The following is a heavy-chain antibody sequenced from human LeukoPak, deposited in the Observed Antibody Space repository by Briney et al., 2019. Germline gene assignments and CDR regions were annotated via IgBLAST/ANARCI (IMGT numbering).Heavy chain of an antibody. Sequence: GGSLRLSCAASGFTFSNYAMSLVRQAPGKGLEWVSAITVSGGNTYYADSVKGRFTISRDNSKNTVFLQMNSLRSDDTVVYYCARDNPPNIVVVPAAIYGMDVWGQGTTVTVSS. CDR2: ITVSGGNT. CDR3: ARDNPPNIVVVPAAIYGMDV. V-gene: IGHV3-23*01. J-gene: IGHJ6*02. D-gene: IGHD2-2*01. CDR1: GFTFSNYA.